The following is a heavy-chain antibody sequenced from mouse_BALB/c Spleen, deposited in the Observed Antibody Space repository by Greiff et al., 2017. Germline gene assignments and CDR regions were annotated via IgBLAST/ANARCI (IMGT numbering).Heavy chain of an antibody. J-gene: IGHJ3*01. V-gene: IGHV5-4*02. CDR3: ARDGYDVEFAY. D-gene: IGHD2-2*01. CDR1: GFTFSDYY. Sequence: EVQLQESGGGLVKPGGSLKLSCAASGFTFSDYYMYWVRQTPEKRLEWVATISDGGSYTYYPDSVKGRFTISRDNAKNNLYLQMSSLKSEDTAMYYCARDGYDVEFAYWGQGTLVTVSA. CDR2: ISDGGSYT.